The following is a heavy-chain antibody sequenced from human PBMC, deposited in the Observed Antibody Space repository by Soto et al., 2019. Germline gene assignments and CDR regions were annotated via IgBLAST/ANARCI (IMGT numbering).Heavy chain of an antibody. CDR3: ARHVSNYDFWSGYYYGMDV. CDR2: IYYSGST. D-gene: IGHD3-3*01. V-gene: IGHV4-39*01. Sequence: SETLSLTCTVSGGSISSSSYYWGWIRQPPGKGLEWIGSIYYSGSTYYNPSLKSRVTISVDTSKNQFSLKLSSVTAADTAVYYCARHVSNYDFWSGYYYGMDVWGQGTTVPVSS. J-gene: IGHJ6*02. CDR1: GGSISSSSYY.